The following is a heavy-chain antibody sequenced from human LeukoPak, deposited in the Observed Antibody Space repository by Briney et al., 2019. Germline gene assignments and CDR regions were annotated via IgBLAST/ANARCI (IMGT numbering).Heavy chain of an antibody. Sequence: SSETLSLTCTVSGGSISSYYWSWIRQPPGKGLEWIGYIYYSGSTNYNPSLKSRVTISVDTSKNQFSLKLMSVTAADTAVYYCARDSGTTGEVKFDPWGQGILVTVSS. D-gene: IGHD3-10*01. J-gene: IGHJ5*02. CDR3: ARDSGTTGEVKFDP. CDR1: GGSISSYY. CDR2: IYYSGST. V-gene: IGHV4-59*12.